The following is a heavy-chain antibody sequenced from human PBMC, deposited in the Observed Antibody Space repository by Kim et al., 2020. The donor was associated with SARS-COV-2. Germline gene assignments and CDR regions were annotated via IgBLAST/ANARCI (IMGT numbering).Heavy chain of an antibody. CDR3: ATREYSSGWFFDY. D-gene: IGHD6-19*01. J-gene: IGHJ4*02. Sequence: YTPSLKIRVTISVDASKNQFSLKLNSVTAADTAVYYCATREYSSGWFFDYWGQGTLVTVSS. V-gene: IGHV4-39*01.